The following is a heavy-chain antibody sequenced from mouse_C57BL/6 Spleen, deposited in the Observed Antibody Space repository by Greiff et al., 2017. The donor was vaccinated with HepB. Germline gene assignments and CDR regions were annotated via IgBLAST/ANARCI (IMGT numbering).Heavy chain of an antibody. CDR3: ARELTGTRYFDV. Sequence: QVQLQQPGAELVKPGASVKMSCKASGYTFTSYWITWVKQRPGQGLEWIGDIYPGSGSTNYNEKFKSKATLTVDTSSSTAYMQLSSLTSEDSAVYYCARELTGTRYFDVWGTGTTVTVSS. CDR2: IYPGSGST. CDR1: GYTFTSYW. D-gene: IGHD4-1*01. J-gene: IGHJ1*03. V-gene: IGHV1-55*01.